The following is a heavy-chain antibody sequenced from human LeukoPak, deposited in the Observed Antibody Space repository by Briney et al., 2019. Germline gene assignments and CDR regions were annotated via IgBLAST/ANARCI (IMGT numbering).Heavy chain of an antibody. CDR1: GGTFSSYA. Sequence: SVKVSCKASGGTFSSYAISWVRQAPGQGLEWMGGIIPIFGTANYAQKFQGRVTITADKSTSTAYMELSSLRSEDTAVYYCATYYYDSSGYYYGLDYWGQGTLVTVSS. CDR2: IIPIFGTA. CDR3: ATYYYDSSGYYYGLDY. J-gene: IGHJ4*02. V-gene: IGHV1-69*06. D-gene: IGHD3-22*01.